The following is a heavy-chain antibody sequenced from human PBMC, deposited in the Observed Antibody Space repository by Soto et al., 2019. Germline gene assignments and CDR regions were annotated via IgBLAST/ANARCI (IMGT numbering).Heavy chain of an antibody. V-gene: IGHV3-23*01. Sequence: EVQVLESGGGLVQPGGSLRLSCAASGFIFVNFGMNWVRQAPGKGLEWVSGFRSDGDTTYNAESVEGRFTVLRDTSRNTVYLQMNNLRAEDTAIYYCAKGKGVGATPDGANCWGQGTLVTVSS. J-gene: IGHJ4*02. CDR2: FRSDGDTT. CDR1: GFIFVNFG. D-gene: IGHD1-26*01. CDR3: AKGKGVGATPDGANC.